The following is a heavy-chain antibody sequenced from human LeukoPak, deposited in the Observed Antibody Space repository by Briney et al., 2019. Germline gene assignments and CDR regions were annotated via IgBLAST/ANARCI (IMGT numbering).Heavy chain of an antibody. CDR3: AKGNGYYDSSGYYGYFDY. V-gene: IGHV3-30*18. J-gene: IGHJ4*02. Sequence: GGSLRRTCAGSGFTFSSYEMNWVRQAPGKGLEWVAVISYDGSNKYYADSVKGRFTISRDNSKNTLYLQMNSLRAEDTAVYYCAKGNGYYDSSGYYGYFDYWGQGTLVSVSS. CDR1: GFTFSSYE. CDR2: ISYDGSNK. D-gene: IGHD3-22*01.